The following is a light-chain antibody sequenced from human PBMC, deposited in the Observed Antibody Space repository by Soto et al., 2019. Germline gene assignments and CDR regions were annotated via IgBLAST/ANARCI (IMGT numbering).Light chain of an antibody. V-gene: IGKV1-9*01. Sequence: DIQLTQSPSFLSASVGDRVTITCRASQGISSYLAWYQQKPGKAPKLLIYAASTLQSGVPSRFSGSGSGTEFTLTISSLQPEDFATYYFQQLNSYVETFGQGTKLEIK. CDR3: QQLNSYVET. CDR1: QGISSY. J-gene: IGKJ2*01. CDR2: AAS.